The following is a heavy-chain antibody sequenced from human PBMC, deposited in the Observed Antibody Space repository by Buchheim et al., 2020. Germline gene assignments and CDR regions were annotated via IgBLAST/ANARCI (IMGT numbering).Heavy chain of an antibody. CDR3: ARDFEETALDS. J-gene: IGHJ4*02. CDR1: GFTFSAYS. Sequence: EVQLVESGGALVQPGGSLRLSCAASGFTFSAYSMSWVRQAPGKGLEWVSYIRFGSRIINYADSVKGRFTNSRDDAKNSLYLQMDSLRDEDAAVYYCARDFEETALDSWGQGTL. V-gene: IGHV3-48*02. CDR2: IRFGSRII.